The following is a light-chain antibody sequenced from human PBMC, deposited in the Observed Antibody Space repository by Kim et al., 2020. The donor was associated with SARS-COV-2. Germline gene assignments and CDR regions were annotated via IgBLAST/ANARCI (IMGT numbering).Light chain of an antibody. CDR1: KLGDKY. CDR3: QAWDTRTVV. V-gene: IGLV3-1*01. J-gene: IGLJ2*01. CDR2: EDN. Sequence: SYELTQPPSVSVSPGQTASITCSGDKLGDKYAYWYQQKPGQSPVLVIYEDNKRPTGIPERFSASNSENTATLTISGTQAVDEADYYCQAWDTRTVVFGGGTQLTVL.